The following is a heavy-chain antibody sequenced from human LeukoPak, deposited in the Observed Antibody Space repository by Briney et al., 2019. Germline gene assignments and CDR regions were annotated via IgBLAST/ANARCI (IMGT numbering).Heavy chain of an antibody. Sequence: GGSLRLSCAASGFTFSSYGMHWVRQAPGKGLEWVALIRYVGSNKYYADSVRGRFTLSRDNSENTQYLQMNILKADVSAVYYCARARGDDYFWWSYRWDYYYGMDVWGQGTTVTVSS. V-gene: IGHV3-30*02. CDR1: GFTFSSYG. J-gene: IGHJ6*02. CDR3: ARARGDDYFWWSYRWDYYYGMDV. CDR2: IRYVGSNK. D-gene: IGHD3-16*02.